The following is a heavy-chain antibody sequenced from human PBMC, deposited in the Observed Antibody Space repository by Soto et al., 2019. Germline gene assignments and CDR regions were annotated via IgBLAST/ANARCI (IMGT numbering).Heavy chain of an antibody. V-gene: IGHV4-59*01. Sequence: SETLSLTCTVSGGSINTYYWSWIRQPPGKGLEWIGYISFSGSPTYNPSLKSRVTISIDTPQNQFSLSLSSVTAADAAIYYCARLTGTSILDGLDNWGHGSLVTVSS. D-gene: IGHD3-9*01. J-gene: IGHJ3*02. CDR2: ISFSGSP. CDR1: GGSINTYY. CDR3: ARLTGTSILDGLDN.